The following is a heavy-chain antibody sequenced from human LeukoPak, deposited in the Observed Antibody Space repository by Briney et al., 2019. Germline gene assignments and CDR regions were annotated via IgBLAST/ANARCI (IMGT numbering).Heavy chain of an antibody. D-gene: IGHD3-22*01. CDR3: ARRSAPYYDSSGYPPYYFDY. CDR1: GGSISSSSYY. CDR2: IYYSGST. V-gene: IGHV4-39*01. J-gene: IGHJ4*02. Sequence: SETLSLTCTVSGGSISSSSYYWGWIRQPPGKGLEWIGSIYYSGSTYYNPPLKSRVTISVDTSKNQFSLKLSSVTAADTAVYYCARRSAPYYDSSGYPPYYFDYWGQGTLVTVSS.